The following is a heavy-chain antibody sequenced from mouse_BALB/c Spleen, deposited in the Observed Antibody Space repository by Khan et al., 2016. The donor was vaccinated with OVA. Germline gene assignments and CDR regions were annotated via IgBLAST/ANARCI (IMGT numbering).Heavy chain of an antibody. D-gene: IGHD2-3*01. CDR3: HDGYYVGNY. J-gene: IGHJ2*01. CDR2: IYPGNSDT. CDR1: GYSFTSYW. V-gene: IGHV1-5*01. Sequence: EVQLQQPGTVLARPGASVKMSCKASGYSFTSYWMHWVKQRPGQGLEWIGAIYPGNSDTTYNQKFKGKAKLAAVTSASTAYMELSSLTNEDSAVYYCHDGYYVGNYWGQGTTLTVSS.